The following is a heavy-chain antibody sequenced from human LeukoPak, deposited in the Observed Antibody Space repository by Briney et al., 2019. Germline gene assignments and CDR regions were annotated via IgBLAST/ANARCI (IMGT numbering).Heavy chain of an antibody. J-gene: IGHJ4*02. CDR3: AKAFYDFWTPFDY. CDR1: GFTFSSYA. D-gene: IGHD3-3*01. CDR2: ISGSGGST. V-gene: IGHV3-23*01. Sequence: GGSPRLSCIVSGFTFSSYAMSWVRQAPGKGLEWVSAISGSGGSTYYADSVKGRFTISRDNTKNTLYLQMNSLRAEDTAVYYCAKAFYDFWTPFDYWGQGTLVTVSS.